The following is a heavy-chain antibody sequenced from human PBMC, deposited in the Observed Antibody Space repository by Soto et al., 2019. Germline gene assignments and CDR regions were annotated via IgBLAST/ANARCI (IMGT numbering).Heavy chain of an antibody. Sequence: QVELQESGPGLVKPSQPLSLTCTVSGGSISSGGYYWSWVRQHPGKGLEWIGYIYDSGTTYSNPSRRSRVTISIDTAKNQFSRKLTSVTAADTAVYYCARPATGWYPDYWGQGTLVTVSS. J-gene: IGHJ4*02. D-gene: IGHD6-19*01. CDR2: IYDSGTT. V-gene: IGHV4-31*03. CDR3: ARPATGWYPDY. CDR1: GGSISSGGYY.